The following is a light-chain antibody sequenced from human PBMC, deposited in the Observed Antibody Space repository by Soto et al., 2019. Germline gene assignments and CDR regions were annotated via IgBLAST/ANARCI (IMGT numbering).Light chain of an antibody. CDR1: SRDVGAYIF. CDR2: DIT. J-gene: IGLJ1*01. Sequence: QSVLTQPASVSGSPGQSITISCTGTSRDVGAYIFVSWYQQYPGKAPKLMIYDITNRPSGVSNRFSGSKAGNTASLTISGLQAEDEADYYCVSFTTSTSYVFGTGTKVTVL. CDR3: VSFTTSTSYV. V-gene: IGLV2-14*01.